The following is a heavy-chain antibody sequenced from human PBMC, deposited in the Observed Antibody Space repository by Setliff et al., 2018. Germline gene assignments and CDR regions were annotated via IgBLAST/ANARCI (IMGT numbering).Heavy chain of an antibody. CDR3: ARDVYLYDSSGYYYEMAQWYFDL. J-gene: IGHJ2*01. D-gene: IGHD3-22*01. CDR1: GASINRDY. V-gene: IGHV4-4*07. CDR2: IYTSGST. Sequence: SETLSLTCSVSGASINRDYWNWIRQPAGKGLEWIGHIYTSGSTNYNPSLKTRVTISVDTSKNQFSLKLSSVTAADTAVYYCARDVYLYDSSGYYYEMAQWYFDLWGRGTRVTVSS.